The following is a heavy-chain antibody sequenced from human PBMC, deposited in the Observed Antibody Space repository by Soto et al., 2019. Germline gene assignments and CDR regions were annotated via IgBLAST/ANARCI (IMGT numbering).Heavy chain of an antibody. CDR3: AKDREGYGDSPRFDP. CDR2: ISGSGGST. D-gene: IGHD4-17*01. J-gene: IGHJ5*02. CDR1: GFTFSNYA. V-gene: IGHV3-23*01. Sequence: EVQLLESGGGLVQPGGSLRLSCAASGFTFSNYAMSWVRQAPGKGLEWVSSISGSGGSTYYADSVKGRFTISRDNSKNTLYLQMNSLRAEDTAVYYCAKDREGYGDSPRFDPWGQGTLVTVSS.